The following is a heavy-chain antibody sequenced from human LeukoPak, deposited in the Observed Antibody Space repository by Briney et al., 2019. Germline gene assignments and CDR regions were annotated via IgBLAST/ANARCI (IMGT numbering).Heavy chain of an antibody. D-gene: IGHD4-17*01. J-gene: IGHJ4*02. Sequence: PGGSLRLSCAASGFTFSRYGMHWVRQAPGKGLEWVAVISYDGSNKYYADSVKGRFTISRDNSKNTLYLQMNSLRAEDTAVYYCAKTKGDYEVPDSLDYWGQGTLVTVSS. CDR1: GFTFSRYG. CDR2: ISYDGSNK. CDR3: AKTKGDYEVPDSLDY. V-gene: IGHV3-30*18.